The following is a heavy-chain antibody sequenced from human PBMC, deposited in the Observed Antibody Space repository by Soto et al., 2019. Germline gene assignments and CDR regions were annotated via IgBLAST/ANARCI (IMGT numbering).Heavy chain of an antibody. CDR3: ARDGWLRFFDY. CDR2: INHSGST. V-gene: IGHV4-34*01. Sequence: PSETLSLTCAVYGGSFSVYYWSWIRQPPGKGLEWIGEINHSGSTNYNPSLKSRVTISVDTSKNQFSLKLSSVAAADTAVYYCARDGWLRFFDYWGQGTLVTVSS. J-gene: IGHJ4*02. CDR1: GGSFSVYY. D-gene: IGHD5-12*01.